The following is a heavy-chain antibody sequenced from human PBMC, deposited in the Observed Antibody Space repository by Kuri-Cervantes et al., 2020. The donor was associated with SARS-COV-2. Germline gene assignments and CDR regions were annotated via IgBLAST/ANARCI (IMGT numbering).Heavy chain of an antibody. D-gene: IGHD3-3*01. CDR2: INPDSSGT. V-gene: IGHV1-2*02. Sequence: ASVKVSCKASGYTFTDYYMHWVRQAPGQGLEWMGWINPDSSGTDYAEKFQGRVTMTRDMSISTAYMELSRLRSEDTAVYYCARGPYYDFWSGFDYYYYMDVWGKGTTVTDSS. CDR1: GYTFTDYY. CDR3: ARGPYYDFWSGFDYYYYMDV. J-gene: IGHJ6*03.